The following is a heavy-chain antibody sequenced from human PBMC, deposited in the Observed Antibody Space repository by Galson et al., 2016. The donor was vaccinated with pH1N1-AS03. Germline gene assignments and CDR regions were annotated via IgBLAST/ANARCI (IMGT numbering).Heavy chain of an antibody. V-gene: IGHV3-23*01. CDR1: GFTFTGYW. CDR3: ANRGDTLGFFES. CDR2: ISGLGEST. Sequence: SLRLSCAASGFTFTGYWMSWVRQAPGKGLEWVSTISGLGESTKYADSVKGRFTISRDNSKNTVNLHMNSLRVEDTAVYYCANRGDTLGFFESWGQGTLVTVSS. J-gene: IGHJ4*02. D-gene: IGHD4-17*01.